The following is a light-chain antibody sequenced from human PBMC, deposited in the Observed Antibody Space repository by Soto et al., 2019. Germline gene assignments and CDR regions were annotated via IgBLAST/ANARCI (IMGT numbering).Light chain of an antibody. CDR2: GAY. J-gene: IGKJ1*01. CDR1: QTVGSN. Sequence: EVVLTQSPATLSVSPGERATLSCRASQTVGSNLAWYQHKHGQAPRIXISGAYTRETGVPARFGGSGSGTEFALTITGLQSEDVAVYFCPQYNTRTQTFGQGTKVDIK. CDR3: PQYNTRTQT. V-gene: IGKV3-15*01.